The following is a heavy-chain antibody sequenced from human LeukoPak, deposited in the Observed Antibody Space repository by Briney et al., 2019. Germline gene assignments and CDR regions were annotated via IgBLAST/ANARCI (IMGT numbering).Heavy chain of an antibody. D-gene: IGHD3-22*01. J-gene: IGHJ4*02. CDR1: GGSISGYY. Sequence: PSETLSLTCTVSGGSISGYYWSWICQPPGKGLEWIGEINHSGSTNYNPSLKSRVTISVDTSKNQFSLKLSSVTAADTAVYYCARGKAVGYYSTYYFDYWGQGTLVTVSS. CDR2: INHSGST. CDR3: ARGKAVGYYSTYYFDY. V-gene: IGHV4-34*01.